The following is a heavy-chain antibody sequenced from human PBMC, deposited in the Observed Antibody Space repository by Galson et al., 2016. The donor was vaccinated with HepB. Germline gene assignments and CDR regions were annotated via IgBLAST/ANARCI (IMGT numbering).Heavy chain of an antibody. Sequence: SLRLSCAASGFTFSNYAMSWVRQAPGKGLEWVSTIRGVGGSTYFADSVKGRFTISRDNSKNLLYLNMNGLRAEDTAVDYCASPHSVAVRGNTHNFDYWGQGTLVIVSS. J-gene: IGHJ4*02. CDR2: IRGVGGST. CDR1: GFTFSNYA. D-gene: IGHD3-10*01. V-gene: IGHV3-23*01. CDR3: ASPHSVAVRGNTHNFDY.